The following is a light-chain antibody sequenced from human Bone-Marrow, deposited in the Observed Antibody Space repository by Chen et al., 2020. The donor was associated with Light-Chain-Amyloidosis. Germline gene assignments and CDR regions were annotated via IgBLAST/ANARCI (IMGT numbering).Light chain of an antibody. Sequence: EIVMTQSPRYLSVTPGEPASISCRSNQSLRRSNGNDYLDWYFQKPGQSPQLLIYLGSSRASGVPDRFSGSGSGTDFTLKIRRVDAEDGCIFYCMQGLQTPRTFGQGTKVEIK. CDR2: LGS. CDR1: QSLRRSNGNDY. CDR3: MQGLQTPRT. V-gene: IGKV2-28*01. J-gene: IGKJ1*01.